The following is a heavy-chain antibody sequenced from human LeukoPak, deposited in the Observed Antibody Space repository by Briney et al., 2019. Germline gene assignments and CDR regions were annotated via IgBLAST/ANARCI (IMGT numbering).Heavy chain of an antibody. CDR3: ARSPYTIFGVVVEYYFDY. Sequence: GGSLRLSCAASGFTFSSYSMNWVRQAPGKGLEWVAVISYDGSNKYYADSVKGRFTISRDNSKNTLYLQMNSLRAEDTAVYYCARSPYTIFGVVVEYYFDYWGQGTLVTVSS. V-gene: IGHV3-30*03. D-gene: IGHD3-3*01. J-gene: IGHJ4*02. CDR2: ISYDGSNK. CDR1: GFTFSSYS.